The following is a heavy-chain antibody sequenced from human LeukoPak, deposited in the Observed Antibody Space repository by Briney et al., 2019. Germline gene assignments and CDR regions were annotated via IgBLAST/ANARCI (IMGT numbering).Heavy chain of an antibody. J-gene: IGHJ6*04. CDR3: ARDSGGSIRYYYYGMDV. D-gene: IGHD3-9*01. Sequence: ASVTVSCKAAGYTFTSYGISWVRQAPGQGLEWMGWISAYNGNTNYAQKLQGRVTMTTDTSTSTAYMELRSLRSDDTAVYYCARDSGGSIRYYYYGMDVWGKGTPVTVSS. CDR2: ISAYNGNT. CDR1: GYTFTSYG. V-gene: IGHV1-18*04.